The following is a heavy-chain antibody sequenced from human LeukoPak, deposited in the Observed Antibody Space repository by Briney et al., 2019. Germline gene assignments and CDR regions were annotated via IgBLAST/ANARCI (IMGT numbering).Heavy chain of an antibody. CDR1: GGSFSGYY. CDR3: ARGIDNYYYDSSGYNRVPDYFDY. Sequence: PSETLSLTCAVYGGSFSGYYWSWIRQPPGKGLEWIGEINHSGSTNYNPSLKSRVTISVDTSKNQFSLKLSSVTAADTAVYYCARGIDNYYYDSSGYNRVPDYFDYWGQGTLVTVSS. D-gene: IGHD3-22*01. J-gene: IGHJ4*02. CDR2: INHSGST. V-gene: IGHV4-34*01.